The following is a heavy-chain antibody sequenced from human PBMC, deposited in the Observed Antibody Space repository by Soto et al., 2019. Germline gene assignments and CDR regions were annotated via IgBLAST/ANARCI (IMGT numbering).Heavy chain of an antibody. Sequence: RRLSCTASGFTFRSYALHWVRQAPGKGLEWVTLISYDGSSQYYADSVRGRFTISRDNSKNTLSLEMNSLRPEDTAVYYCVRDNLVREHYYYYYGMDVWGQGTTVTVSS. D-gene: IGHD6-6*01. CDR3: VRDNLVREHYYYYYGMDV. CDR1: GFTFRSYA. V-gene: IGHV3-30*04. J-gene: IGHJ6*02. CDR2: ISYDGSSQ.